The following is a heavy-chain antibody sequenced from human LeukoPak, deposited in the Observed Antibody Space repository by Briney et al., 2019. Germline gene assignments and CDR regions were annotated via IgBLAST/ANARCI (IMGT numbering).Heavy chain of an antibody. CDR1: GGSITSYY. Sequence: SETLSLTCTVSGGSITSYYWSWIRQPPGKGLEWIGYIYYNGSTNYNPSLKSRVAISVDTSKNQFSLKLSSVTAADTAVYYCARGGVNYKIAGPWGQGALVTVSS. CDR2: IYYNGST. J-gene: IGHJ5*02. V-gene: IGHV4-59*01. CDR3: ARGGVNYKIAGP. D-gene: IGHD3-10*01.